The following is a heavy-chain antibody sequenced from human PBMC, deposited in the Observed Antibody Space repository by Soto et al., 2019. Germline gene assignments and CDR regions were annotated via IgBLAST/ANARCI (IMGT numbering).Heavy chain of an antibody. D-gene: IGHD5-18*01. CDR3: ARVAYSYGYYAFDI. J-gene: IGHJ3*02. Sequence: ASVKVSCKVSGSRFSNYVISWVRQAPGHGLEWLGRIIPIFNSTKYAQSFQGRVTMTRNTSISTAYMELSSLRSEDTAVYYCARVAYSYGYYAFDIWGQGTMVTVSS. CDR2: IIPIFNST. CDR1: GSRFSNYV. V-gene: IGHV1-8*02.